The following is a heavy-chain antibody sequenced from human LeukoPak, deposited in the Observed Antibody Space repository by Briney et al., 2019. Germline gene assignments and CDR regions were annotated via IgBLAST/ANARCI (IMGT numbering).Heavy chain of an antibody. D-gene: IGHD4-17*01. CDR2: ISSSGSTI. CDR3: ARRPTSHDYGDYRDRRYGMDV. V-gene: IGHV3-48*03. CDR1: GFTFSSYE. J-gene: IGHJ6*02. Sequence: PGGSLRLSCAASGFTFSSYEMNWVRQAPGKGLEWVSYISSSGSTIYYADSVKGRFTISRDNAKNSLYLQMNSLRAEDTAVYYCARRPTSHDYGDYRDRRYGMDVWGQGTTVTVSS.